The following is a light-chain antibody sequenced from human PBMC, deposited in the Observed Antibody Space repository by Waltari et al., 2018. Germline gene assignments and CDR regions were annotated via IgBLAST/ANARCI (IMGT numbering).Light chain of an antibody. CDR1: QSIASN. CDR2: EAS. Sequence: EVVMTQSPATLSLFPGERATLSCRASQSIASNLAWYQQKLAQAPRLLIYEASTRATGISARFRGSGSGAEFTLTISSLQSEDSAVYYCQQYNRWPPITFGQGTRLEIK. CDR3: QQYNRWPPIT. J-gene: IGKJ5*01. V-gene: IGKV3-15*01.